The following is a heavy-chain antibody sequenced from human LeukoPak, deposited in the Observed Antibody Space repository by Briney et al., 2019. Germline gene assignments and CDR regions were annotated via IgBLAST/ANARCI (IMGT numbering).Heavy chain of an antibody. D-gene: IGHD6-13*01. CDR2: SYYNGNT. CDR3: ARTAAGGAFDY. J-gene: IGHJ4*02. Sequence: SETLSLTCTVSGGSITNYYWSWIRQPPGKGLEWIGFSYYNGNTNYNPSLKSRVTISVDTSKNQFSLKLSSVTAADTAVYYCARTAAGGAFDYWGQGTLVTVSS. CDR1: GGSITNYY. V-gene: IGHV4-59*01.